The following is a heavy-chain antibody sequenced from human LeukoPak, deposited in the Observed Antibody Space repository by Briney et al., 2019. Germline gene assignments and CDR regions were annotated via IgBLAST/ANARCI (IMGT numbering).Heavy chain of an antibody. V-gene: IGHV4-59*08. CDR1: GGSISIYY. CDR3: ARVNVVPAAMVDY. CDR2: IYYSGST. J-gene: IGHJ4*02. D-gene: IGHD2-2*01. Sequence: TSETLSLTCTVSGGSISIYYWSWIRQPPGKGLEWIGYIYYSGSTNYNPSLKSRVTISVDTSKNQFSLKLSSVTAADTAVYYCARVNVVPAAMVDYWGQGTLVTVSS.